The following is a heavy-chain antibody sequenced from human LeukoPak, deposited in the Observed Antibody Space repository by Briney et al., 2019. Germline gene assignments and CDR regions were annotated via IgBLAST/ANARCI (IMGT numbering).Heavy chain of an antibody. CDR2: ISSYNANT. CDR3: ARDFLSRYYYDSSGYPWFDP. D-gene: IGHD3-22*01. Sequence: ASVKVSCKASGYTFTSYGFSWLRQAPGQGLEWMGWISSYNANTNFAQEFQGRVTMTTDTSTTTAYMELRSLRSDDTAVYYCARDFLSRYYYDSSGYPWFDPWGQGTLVTVSS. V-gene: IGHV1-18*01. J-gene: IGHJ5*02. CDR1: GYTFTSYG.